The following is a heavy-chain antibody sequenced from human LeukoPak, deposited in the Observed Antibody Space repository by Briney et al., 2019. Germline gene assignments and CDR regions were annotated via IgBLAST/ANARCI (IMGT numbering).Heavy chain of an antibody. CDR3: ARVGPGYTYVYGAPYYFDS. J-gene: IGHJ4*02. Sequence: GGSLRLSCAASGFTVSSNYMSWVRQAPGKGLEWVSLIFSGGNTYYADSVKARLTISRHNSGNTLYLQMNSLRAEDTAVYYCARVGPGYTYVYGAPYYFDSWGQGTLVTVSS. D-gene: IGHD5-18*01. CDR2: IFSGGNT. V-gene: IGHV3-53*04. CDR1: GFTVSSNY.